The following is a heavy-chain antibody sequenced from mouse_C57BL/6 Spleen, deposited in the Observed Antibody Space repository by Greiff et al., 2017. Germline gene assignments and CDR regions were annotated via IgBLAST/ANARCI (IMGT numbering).Heavy chain of an antibody. V-gene: IGHV1-82*01. Sequence: QVQLQQSGPELVKPGASVKISCKASGYAFSSSWMNWVKQRPGKGLEWIGRIYPGDGDTNYNGKFKGKATLTADKSSSTAYMQLSSLTSEDSAVYFCARGDGYPSFDYWGQGTTLTVSS. CDR1: GYAFSSSW. J-gene: IGHJ2*01. CDR2: IYPGDGDT. CDR3: ARGDGYPSFDY. D-gene: IGHD2-3*01.